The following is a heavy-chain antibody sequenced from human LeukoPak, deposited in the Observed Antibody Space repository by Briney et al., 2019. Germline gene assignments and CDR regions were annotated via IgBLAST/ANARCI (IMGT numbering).Heavy chain of an antibody. CDR3: ARENRSDRRPFDY. Sequence: SVKVSCKDSGGTFSSYAISWVRQAPGQGLEWMGGIIPIFGTANYAQKFQGRVTITADESTSTAYMELSSLRSEDTAVYYCARENRSDRRPFDYWGQGTLVTVSS. J-gene: IGHJ4*02. CDR1: GGTFSSYA. V-gene: IGHV1-69*13. D-gene: IGHD3-22*01. CDR2: IIPIFGTA.